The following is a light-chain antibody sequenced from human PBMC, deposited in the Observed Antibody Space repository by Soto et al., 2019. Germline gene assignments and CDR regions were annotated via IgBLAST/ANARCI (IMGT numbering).Light chain of an antibody. V-gene: IGLV1-40*01. Sequence: QSVLTQPPSVSGAPGQRVTISCTGSSSNIGAGYDVHWYQQLPGTAPKPLIYGNNIRPSGVPDRFSGSKSGTSASLAITGLQAEDEADYYCQSYDSSLNGWVFGGGTKVTVL. CDR2: GNN. CDR1: SSNIGAGYD. CDR3: QSYDSSLNGWV. J-gene: IGLJ3*02.